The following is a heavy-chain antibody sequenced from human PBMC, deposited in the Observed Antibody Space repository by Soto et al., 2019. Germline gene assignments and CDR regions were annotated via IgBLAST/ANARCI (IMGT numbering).Heavy chain of an antibody. CDR1: GFTFSSYA. D-gene: IGHD2-21*02. CDR3: ARDGFPLAYCGGDCYSGVDV. V-gene: IGHV3-30-3*01. J-gene: IGHJ6*02. CDR2: ISYDGSNK. Sequence: QVQLVESGGGVVQPGRSLRLSCAASGFTFSSYAMHWVRQAPGKGLEWVAVISYDGSNKYYADSVKGRFTISRDNSKNTLYLQMNSLRAEDTAVYYCARDGFPLAYCGGDCYSGVDVWGQGTTVTVSS.